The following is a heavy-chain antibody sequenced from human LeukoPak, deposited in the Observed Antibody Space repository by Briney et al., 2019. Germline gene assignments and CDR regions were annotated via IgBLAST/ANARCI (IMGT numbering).Heavy chain of an antibody. CDR1: GHTFSDYY. V-gene: IGHV1-2*02. CDR3: STEDKYCTTSTCGDS. Sequence: ASVKVSCKTSGHTFSDYYLHWVRQAPGQGLEWMGYIIPNSGGTTYAQKFQGRVTMTRDTSISAAYLDLSGLRSDDTAVYYCSTEDKYCTTSTCGDSWGQGTLVTVSS. J-gene: IGHJ4*02. D-gene: IGHD2/OR15-2a*01. CDR2: IIPNSGGT.